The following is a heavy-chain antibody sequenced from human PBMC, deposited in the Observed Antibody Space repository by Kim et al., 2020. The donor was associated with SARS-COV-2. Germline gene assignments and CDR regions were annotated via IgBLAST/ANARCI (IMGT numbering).Heavy chain of an antibody. CDR3: STCPGEWSSFSFDA. D-gene: IGHD6-6*01. J-gene: IGHJ4*02. CDR2: IYHSGST. Sequence: SETLSLTCGVSGDSITSSNWWTWVRQPPGKGLEWSGEIYHSGSTNYNPPLKSRVTISADKSKNQFSLQLPSVTAAETSAYFCSTCPGEWSSFSFDAWGPG. V-gene: IGHV4-4*02. CDR1: GDSITSSNW.